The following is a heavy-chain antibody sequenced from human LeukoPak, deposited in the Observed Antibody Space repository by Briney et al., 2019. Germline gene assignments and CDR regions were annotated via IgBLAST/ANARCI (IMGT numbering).Heavy chain of an antibody. Sequence: GGSPRLSCAASGFTFNNYAMSWVRQAPGKGLEWVSAISASGGTTYYADSVKGRFTISRDNSENTLFLQMNSLRAEDTAVYYCAKEPREYCSSTSCPNWFDSWGQGTLVTVSS. CDR3: AKEPREYCSSTSCPNWFDS. CDR1: GFTFNNYA. J-gene: IGHJ5*01. CDR2: ISASGGTT. V-gene: IGHV3-23*01. D-gene: IGHD2-2*01.